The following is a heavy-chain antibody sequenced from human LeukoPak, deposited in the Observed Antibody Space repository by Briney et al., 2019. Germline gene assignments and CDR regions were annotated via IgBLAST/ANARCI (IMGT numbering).Heavy chain of an antibody. D-gene: IGHD3-16*02. J-gene: IGHJ4*02. CDR1: GYTLPELS. V-gene: IGHV1-24*01. CDR2: FDPGDGEM. Sequence: GASVKVSCKVSGYTLPELSIQWVRQAPGKGLEWMGGFDPGDGEMIYAQKFQGRVTMTEDTSTDTVYMELSSLRSEDTAIYYCATDGISDPYSYRYFDYWGQGTLVTVSS. CDR3: ATDGISDPYSYRYFDY.